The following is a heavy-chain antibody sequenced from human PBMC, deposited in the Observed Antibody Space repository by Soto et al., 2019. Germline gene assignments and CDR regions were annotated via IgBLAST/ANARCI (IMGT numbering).Heavy chain of an antibody. D-gene: IGHD2-2*02. Sequence: SVKVSCKASGGTFSSYAISWVRQAPGQGLEWMGGIIPIFGTANYAQKFQGRVTITADESTSTAYMELSSLRSEDTAVYYCARGYCISTSCYIYFDYWGQGTLVTVSS. CDR2: IIPIFGTA. J-gene: IGHJ4*02. CDR1: GGTFSSYA. V-gene: IGHV1-69*13. CDR3: ARGYCISTSCYIYFDY.